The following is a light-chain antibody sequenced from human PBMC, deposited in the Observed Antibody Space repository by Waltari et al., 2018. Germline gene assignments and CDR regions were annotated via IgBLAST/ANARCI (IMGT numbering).Light chain of an antibody. CDR1: SLRSYY. CDR3: HSRDASGVGGS. Sequence: SSELTQDPTVSVAMGQTVRITCQGDSLRSYYASWYQQRPGQAPILVFSGNNNRPSGVPDRFSGSSSDNTAVLTITGAQAEDEASYYWHSRDASGVGGSFGGGTKLTVL. J-gene: IGLJ2*01. CDR2: GNN. V-gene: IGLV3-19*01.